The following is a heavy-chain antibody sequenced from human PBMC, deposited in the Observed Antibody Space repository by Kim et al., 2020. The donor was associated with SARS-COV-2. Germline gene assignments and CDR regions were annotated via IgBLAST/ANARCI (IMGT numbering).Heavy chain of an antibody. D-gene: IGHD2-15*01. CDR2: IYKHSDII. Sequence: GGSLRLSCAASGFNFGSYVMHWVRQPPGQGLELVSSIYKHSDIIVYGDSVKGRFTISRDDAKNTLHLQMTSLKVEDTALYYCVKDDAAGSTDYWGQGTLVTVSS. J-gene: IGHJ4*02. CDR3: VKDDAAGSTDY. V-gene: IGHV3-9*01. CDR1: GFNFGSYV.